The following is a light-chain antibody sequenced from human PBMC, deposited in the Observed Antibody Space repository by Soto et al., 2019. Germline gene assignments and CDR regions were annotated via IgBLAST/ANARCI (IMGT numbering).Light chain of an antibody. J-gene: IGKJ1*01. CDR3: QQSYSTPWT. Sequence: DIQRTQSPSSLCASVGDRVTITCRASQSISSYLNWYQQKPGKAPKLLIYAASSLQSGVPSRFSGSGSGTDFTLPISSLQPEDIATYYCQQSYSTPWTFGQGTKVEIK. CDR2: AAS. V-gene: IGKV1-39*01. CDR1: QSISSY.